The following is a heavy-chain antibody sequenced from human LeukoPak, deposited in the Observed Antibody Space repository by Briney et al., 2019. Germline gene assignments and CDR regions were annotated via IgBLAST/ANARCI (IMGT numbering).Heavy chain of an antibody. CDR3: ARATSYDANDY. D-gene: IGHD5-12*01. CDR1: GYAFTTYF. Sequence: ASVTLSFTASGYAFTTYFIHWVRQAHGQGHERMGIINPSDGVTTYAQQFQGRVTMTRDTSTSTVHMELSSLRSEDTAVYYCARATSYDANDYWGQGTLVTVSS. J-gene: IGHJ4*02. CDR2: INPSDGVT. V-gene: IGHV1-46*01.